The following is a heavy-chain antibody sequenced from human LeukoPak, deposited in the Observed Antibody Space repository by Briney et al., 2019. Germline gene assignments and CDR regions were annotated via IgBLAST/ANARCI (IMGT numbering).Heavy chain of an antibody. CDR3: ARTTWSYYFDY. D-gene: IGHD1-1*01. J-gene: IGHJ4*02. Sequence: GGSLRLSCAASGFTFSSYWMHWVRQAPGKGLVWVSRINSDGSSTSYADSVKGRFTISRDNAKNTLYLQMNSLRAEDTAVFYCARTTWSYYFDYWGQGTLVTVSS. CDR1: GFTFSSYW. CDR2: INSDGSST. V-gene: IGHV3-74*01.